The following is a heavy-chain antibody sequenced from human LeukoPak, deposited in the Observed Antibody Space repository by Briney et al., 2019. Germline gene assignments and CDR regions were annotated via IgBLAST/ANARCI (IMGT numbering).Heavy chain of an antibody. CDR2: ISGSGGST. D-gene: IGHD3-16*02. Sequence: PGGSLRLSCAASGFTFSSYAMSWVRQAPGKGLEWVSAISGSGGSTYYADSVKGRFTISRDNSKNTLYLQMNSLRAEDTAVYYCAKDWAPLGGGVIVLLDYWGQGTLVTVSS. J-gene: IGHJ4*02. V-gene: IGHV3-23*01. CDR1: GFTFSSYA. CDR3: AKDWAPLGGGVIVLLDY.